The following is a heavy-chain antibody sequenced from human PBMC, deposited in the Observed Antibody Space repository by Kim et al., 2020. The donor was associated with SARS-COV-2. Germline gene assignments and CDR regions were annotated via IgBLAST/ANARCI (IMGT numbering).Heavy chain of an antibody. J-gene: IGHJ6*03. Sequence: GGSLRLSCAASGFTFSDHGFHWVRQTPGKGLEWVAAISSDGSTSHYIDSVKGRFTISRDNSDNTLHLLMGSLRQDDTGVNYCWRGASIYNFNRDDWG. CDR1: GFTFSDHG. CDR3: WRGASIYNFNRDD. D-gene: IGHD3-10*01. CDR2: ISSDGSTS. V-gene: IGHV3-30*03.